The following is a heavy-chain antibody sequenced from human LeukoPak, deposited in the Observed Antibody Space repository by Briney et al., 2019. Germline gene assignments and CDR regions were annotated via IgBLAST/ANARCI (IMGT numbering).Heavy chain of an antibody. CDR3: ARDFTYYDILTGYSPYYFDY. D-gene: IGHD3-9*01. V-gene: IGHV3-21*01. CDR2: ISSSSSYI. Sequence: GGSLRLSCAASGFTFSSYSMNWVRQAPGKGLEWVSSISSSSSYIYYADSVKGRFTISRDNAKNSLYLQMNSLRAEDTAVYYCARDFTYYDILTGYSPYYFDYWGQGTLVTVSS. J-gene: IGHJ4*02. CDR1: GFTFSSYS.